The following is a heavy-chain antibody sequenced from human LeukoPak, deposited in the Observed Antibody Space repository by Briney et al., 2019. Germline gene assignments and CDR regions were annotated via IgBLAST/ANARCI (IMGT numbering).Heavy chain of an antibody. CDR3: VRDMGSSSWHAFDH. V-gene: IGHV3-48*01. CDR2: LSDDGYVT. Sequence: GGSLRLSCAASGFNLSRYPLHWVRPAPGKGLEWVSYLSDDGYVTQYADSVKGRFTISSDNAKNSLSLQINSLRVEDTAVYYCVRDMGSSSWHAFDHWGQGTLVAVSS. CDR1: GFNLSRYP. J-gene: IGHJ4*02. D-gene: IGHD6-19*01.